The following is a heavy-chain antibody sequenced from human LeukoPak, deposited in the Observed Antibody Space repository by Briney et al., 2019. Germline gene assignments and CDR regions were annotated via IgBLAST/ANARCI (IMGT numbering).Heavy chain of an antibody. CDR2: ISWNSGSI. CDR1: GFTFDDYA. V-gene: IGHV3-9*01. CDR3: AKDPNPYGSGSYFGAFDI. J-gene: IGHJ3*02. D-gene: IGHD3-10*01. Sequence: GRSLRLSCAASGFTFDDYAMHWVRQAPGKGLEWVSGISWNSGSIGYADSVKGRFTISRDNAKNSLYLQMNSLRAEDTALYYCAKDPNPYGSGSYFGAFDIWGQGTMVTVSP.